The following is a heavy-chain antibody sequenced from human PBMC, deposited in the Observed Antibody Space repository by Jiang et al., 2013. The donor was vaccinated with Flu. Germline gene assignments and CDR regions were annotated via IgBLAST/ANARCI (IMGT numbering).Heavy chain of an antibody. D-gene: IGHD6-13*01. Sequence: QLLESGGGLVKPGGSLRLSCAASGFTFSNAWMSWVRQAPGKGLEWVGRIKSKTDGGTTDYAAPVKGRFTISRDDSKNTLYLQMNSLKTEDTAVYYCTTEIAAAGPIPDYWGQGTLVTVSS. V-gene: IGHV3-15*01. CDR3: TTEIAAAGPIPDY. CDR2: IKSKTDGGTT. CDR1: GFTFSNAW. J-gene: IGHJ4*02.